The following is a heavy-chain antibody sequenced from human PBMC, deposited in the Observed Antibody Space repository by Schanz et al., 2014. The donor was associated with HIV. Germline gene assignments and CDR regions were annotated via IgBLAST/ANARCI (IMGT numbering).Heavy chain of an antibody. D-gene: IGHD6-6*01. CDR2: IWYDGSNQ. Sequence: QAQLVESGGGVVQPGGSLRLSCAVSGLPFSTSAMSWVRQAPGKGLEWVALIWYDGSNQYYADSVKGRFTISRDNSKTTLYLQMNSLRAEDTAVYYCARAFSVGQLVRVVDSWGQGPPVTVSS. CDR3: ARAFSVGQLVRVVDS. CDR1: GLPFSTSA. J-gene: IGHJ4*02. V-gene: IGHV3-33*01.